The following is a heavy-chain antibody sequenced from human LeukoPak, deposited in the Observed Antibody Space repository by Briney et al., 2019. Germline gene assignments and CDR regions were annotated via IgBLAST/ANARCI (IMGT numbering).Heavy chain of an antibody. CDR2: ISYDGYNK. V-gene: IGHV3-30*03. CDR3: ARLRGYYFDY. D-gene: IGHD2-15*01. J-gene: IGHJ4*02. CDR1: GXTFSSYG. Sequence: PGGSLRLSCAASGXTFSSYGMLWVRQSPGKGLEWVAVISYDGYNKYYGDSVKGRFTISRDNSKSTLYLQMNNLRVDDTAFYYCARLRGYYFDYWGQGILVTVSS.